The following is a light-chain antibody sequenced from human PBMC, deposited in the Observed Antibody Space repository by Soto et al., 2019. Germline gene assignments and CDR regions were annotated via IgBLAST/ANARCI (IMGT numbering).Light chain of an antibody. Sequence: QLVLRQPPSASGTPGQRVTISCSGSNSNIGTDTVNWYQQLPGTAPKLLIYGNTQRPSGVPDRFSGSKSGTSASLAISGLQSEDEADYYCAAWDASVNGVVVGGGTKLTVL. V-gene: IGLV1-44*01. CDR3: AAWDASVNGVV. J-gene: IGLJ2*01. CDR1: NSNIGTDT. CDR2: GNT.